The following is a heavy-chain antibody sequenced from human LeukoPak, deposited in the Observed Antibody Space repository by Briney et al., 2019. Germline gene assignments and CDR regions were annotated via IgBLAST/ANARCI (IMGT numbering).Heavy chain of an antibody. CDR1: GCTFSSYW. CDR3: ARGGGLDV. V-gene: IGHV3-7*03. Sequence: GGSLTLSCAASGCTFSSYWMNWARHPPGQGLDWVASINHNGNVNYYVASVKGRFTISRDNAKNSLYLQMSNLRGEDTAVYFCARGGGLDVWGQGATVTVSS. D-gene: IGHD3-16*01. J-gene: IGHJ6*02. CDR2: INHNGNVN.